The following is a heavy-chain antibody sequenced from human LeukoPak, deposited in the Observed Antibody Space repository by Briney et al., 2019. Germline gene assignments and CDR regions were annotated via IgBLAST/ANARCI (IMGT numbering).Heavy chain of an antibody. V-gene: IGHV1-18*01. Sequence: ASVKVSCKASGYTFTSYGISWVRQAPGQGLEWMGWISAYNGNTNYAQKLRGRVTMTTDTSTSTAYMELRSLRSDDTAVYYCARVLSLYDSSGYLDYWGQGTLVTVSS. D-gene: IGHD3-22*01. CDR2: ISAYNGNT. J-gene: IGHJ4*02. CDR3: ARVLSLYDSSGYLDY. CDR1: GYTFTSYG.